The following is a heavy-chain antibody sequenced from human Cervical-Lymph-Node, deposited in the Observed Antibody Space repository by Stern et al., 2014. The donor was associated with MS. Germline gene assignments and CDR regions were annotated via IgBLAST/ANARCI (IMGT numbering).Heavy chain of an antibody. J-gene: IGHJ4*02. CDR1: GFSLTTSGEG. Sequence: QVTLRESGPTLVKPTQTLTLTCTFSGFSLTTSGEGLGWIRQPPGKALEWLALLYWDDDKRYIPSLKSRLTITKDTSKNQVVLTMTNMDPVDTATYYCAHRLSGDILTGYYRGVFDYWGQGTLVSVSS. CDR2: LYWDDDK. V-gene: IGHV2-5*02. D-gene: IGHD3-9*01. CDR3: AHRLSGDILTGYYRGVFDY.